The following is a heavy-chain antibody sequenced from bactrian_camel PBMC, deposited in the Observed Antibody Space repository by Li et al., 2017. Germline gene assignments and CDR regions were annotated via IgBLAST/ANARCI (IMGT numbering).Heavy chain of an antibody. Sequence: HVQLVESGGGSVQAGGSLRLSCVASGDTIGRYCMGWFRQIPDKEREGVAGIESDGSTSYADSVKGRFIISNEHGANTLYLQINNASPEDTSIYYCGIRERVGYCYIPAVDYHGMGMDYYGKGTQVTVS. V-gene: IGHV3S55*01. J-gene: IGHJ7*01. CDR2: IESDGST. CDR1: GDTIGRYC. D-gene: IGHD2*01.